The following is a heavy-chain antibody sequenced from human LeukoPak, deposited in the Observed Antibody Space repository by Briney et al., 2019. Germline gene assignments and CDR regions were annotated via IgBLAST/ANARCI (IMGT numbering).Heavy chain of an antibody. CDR3: VRYGRRANDQPFDV. CDR1: GFTFSNYW. CDR2: IDEDGSET. Sequence: PGGSLRLSCEVSGFTFSNYWMMWVRQAPGKGLEWVASIDEDGSETNYLDSVTGRFTVSRDHAKNLLFLQMNSLRAEDTAVYYCVRYGRRANDQPFDVWGQGTMVTVSS. D-gene: IGHD1-1*01. V-gene: IGHV3-7*01. J-gene: IGHJ3*01.